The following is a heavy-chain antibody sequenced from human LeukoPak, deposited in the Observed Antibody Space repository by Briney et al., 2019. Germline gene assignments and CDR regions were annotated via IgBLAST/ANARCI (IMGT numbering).Heavy chain of an antibody. CDR3: ARVKDGYNPSYFDY. D-gene: IGHD5-24*01. J-gene: IGHJ4*02. V-gene: IGHV4-34*01. Sequence: SETLSLTCAVYGGSSSGYYWSWIRQPPGKGLEWIGEINHSGSTNYNPSLKSRVTISVDTSKNQFSLKLSSVTAADTAVYYCARVKDGYNPSYFDYWGQGTLVTVSS. CDR2: INHSGST. CDR1: GGSSSGYY.